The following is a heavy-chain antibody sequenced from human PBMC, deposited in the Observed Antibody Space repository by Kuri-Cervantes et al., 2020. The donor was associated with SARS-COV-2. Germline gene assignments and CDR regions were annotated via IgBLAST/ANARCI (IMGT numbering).Heavy chain of an antibody. CDR3: ASSAGYFSSNICPWGSGWCALYNWFDP. D-gene: IGHD2-2*01. CDR2: INPNSGGT. CDR1: GDTFTGYY. V-gene: IGHV1-2*02. J-gene: IGHJ5*02. Sequence: ASVKVSCKASGDTFTGYYMHWWRQAPGQGLEWMGWINPNSGGTNYAKKFQGRVTMTRDTSISTAYMELSRVRSDETAVYYCASSAGYFSSNICPWGSGWCALYNWFDPWGQGTLVTVSS.